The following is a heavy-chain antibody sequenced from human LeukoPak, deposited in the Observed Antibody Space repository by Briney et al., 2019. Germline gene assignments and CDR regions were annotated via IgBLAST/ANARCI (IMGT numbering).Heavy chain of an antibody. CDR1: GFTFSSYG. D-gene: IGHD6-13*01. CDR3: ARDYSIPPAAGSLYNWFAP. J-gene: IGHJ5*02. CDR2: ISNDGSNE. V-gene: IGHV3-30*03. Sequence: PGGSLRLSCAASGFTFSSYGMHWVRQAPGKGLKCVAVISNDGSNEFYADSVQGRFTISRDTSKDTLYLQMNSLTIEDTAVYYCARDYSIPPAAGSLYNWFAPWGQGTLVTVSS.